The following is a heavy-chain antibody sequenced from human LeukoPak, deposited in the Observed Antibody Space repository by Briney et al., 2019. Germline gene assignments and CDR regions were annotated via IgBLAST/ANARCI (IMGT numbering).Heavy chain of an antibody. CDR3: AGDTPRGGEYYFEY. J-gene: IGHJ4*02. CDR1: GFSFSTYG. V-gene: IGHV3-33*01. D-gene: IGHD3-16*01. CDR2: IWHDGSKE. Sequence: GGSLRLSCAASGFSFSTYGMHWVRQAPDTGLEWLALIWHDGSKEYYADSVKGRFTISRDNSKNTLYLEMNSLRADDTAMYYCAGDTPRGGEYYFEYWGQGALVTVSS.